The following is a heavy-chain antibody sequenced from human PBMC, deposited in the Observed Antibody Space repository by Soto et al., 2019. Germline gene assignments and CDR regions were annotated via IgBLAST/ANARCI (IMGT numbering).Heavy chain of an antibody. D-gene: IGHD2-2*01. CDR3: VGNPASTFDY. V-gene: IGHV4-30-4*01. CDR1: GGSADSYGYY. J-gene: IGHJ4*02. CDR2: MYDSGKT. Sequence: TLSLPCAVSGGSADSYGYYWTGIRQRPGRGLEWIGSMYDSGKTSPQPCLKSRVSLSVDTSKDQFSLNLTSVTAADTALYFGVGNPASTFDYWGPGTLVTVSS.